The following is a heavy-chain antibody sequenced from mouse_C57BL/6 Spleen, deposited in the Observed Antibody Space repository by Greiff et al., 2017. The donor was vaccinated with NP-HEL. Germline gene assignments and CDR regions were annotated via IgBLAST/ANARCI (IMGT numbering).Heavy chain of an antibody. CDR2: IRLKSDNYAT. CDR3: TGGSTGTGDY. J-gene: IGHJ2*01. V-gene: IGHV6-3*01. D-gene: IGHD4-1*01. Sequence: EVKLEESGGGLVQPGGSMKLSCVASGFTFSNYWMNWVRQSPEKGLEWVAQIRLKSDNYATHYAESVKGRFTISSDDSKSSVYLQMNKLRAEDTGIYYCTGGSTGTGDYWGQGTTLTVSS. CDR1: GFTFSNYW.